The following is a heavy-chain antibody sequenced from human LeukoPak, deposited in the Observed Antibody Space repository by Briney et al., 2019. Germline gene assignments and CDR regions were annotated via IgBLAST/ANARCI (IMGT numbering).Heavy chain of an antibody. CDR3: ARDRYGGNSGEFDY. CDR1: GGSISSYY. CDR2: IYYTGTT. D-gene: IGHD4-23*01. J-gene: IGHJ4*02. V-gene: IGHV4-59*01. Sequence: SETLSLTCTVPGGSISSYYWSWIRQSPGKALEWIGYIYYTGTTNYNPSLKSRVTILVDTSKNQFSLKLSSVTAADMAVYYCARDRYGGNSGEFDYWGQGTLVTVSS.